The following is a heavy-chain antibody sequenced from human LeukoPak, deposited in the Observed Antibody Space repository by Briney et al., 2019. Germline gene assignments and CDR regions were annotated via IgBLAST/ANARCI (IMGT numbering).Heavy chain of an antibody. J-gene: IGHJ4*02. CDR3: AKSPGVLLWFGSFDY. CDR1: GFTFSNYG. Sequence: GGSLRLSCATSGFTFSNYGMHWVRQAPGKGLEWVAIISYDGSNKFYIDSVKGRFTISRDNSKNTLYLQMNSLRVEDTAVYYCAKSPGVLLWFGSFDYWGLGTLVTVSS. D-gene: IGHD3-10*01. CDR2: ISYDGSNK. V-gene: IGHV3-30*18.